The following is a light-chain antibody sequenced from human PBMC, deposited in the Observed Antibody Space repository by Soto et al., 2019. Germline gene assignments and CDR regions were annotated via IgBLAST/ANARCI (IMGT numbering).Light chain of an antibody. J-gene: IGLJ2*01. CDR1: SSNIGSNT. V-gene: IGLV1-44*01. CDR3: AAWEDSLNGLV. Sequence: QSVLTQPPSASGTPGQRVTISCSGSSSNIGSNTVNWYQQLPGTDPKLRIYSNNQRPSGVPDRFSGSKSGTSASLAISGIQSEDEADYYCAAWEDSLNGLVLGGGTKLTVL. CDR2: SNN.